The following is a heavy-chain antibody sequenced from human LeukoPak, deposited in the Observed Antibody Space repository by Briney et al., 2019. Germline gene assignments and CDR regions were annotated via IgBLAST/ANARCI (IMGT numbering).Heavy chain of an antibody. V-gene: IGHV1-69*13. D-gene: IGHD4-23*01. CDR2: IIPIFGTA. CDR3: ARGWIAETTVVTPYNY. CDR1: GGTFSNYA. J-gene: IGHJ4*02. Sequence: SVKVSCKASGGTFSNYAVNWVRQAPGQGLEWMGGIIPIFGTAHYAQKFQDRVTITADESTSTAYMEVNSLRSEDTAMYYCARGWIAETTVVTPYNYWGQGTLVTVSS.